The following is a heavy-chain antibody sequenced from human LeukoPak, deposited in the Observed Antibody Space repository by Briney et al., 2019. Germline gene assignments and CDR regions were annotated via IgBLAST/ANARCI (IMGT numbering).Heavy chain of an antibody. CDR2: INHSGST. V-gene: IGHV4-34*01. Sequence: PSETLSLTCAVYGGSFSGYYWSWIRQPPGKGLEWIREINHSGSTNYNPSLKSRVTISVDTSKNQFSLKLSSVTAADTAVYYCARNLFFSMDWFDPWGQGTLVTVSS. CDR1: GGSFSGYY. J-gene: IGHJ5*02. CDR3: ARNLFFSMDWFDP. D-gene: IGHD2/OR15-2a*01.